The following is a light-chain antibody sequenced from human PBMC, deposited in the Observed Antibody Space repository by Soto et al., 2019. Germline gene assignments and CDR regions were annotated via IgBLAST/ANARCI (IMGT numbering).Light chain of an antibody. CDR3: TSYTSSSTYD. Sequence: QTPLTQPASLSRSPGQSITVSCTGTSSDVGGHNSFSWYQQQPGKPPKLMIYNVSNRPSGVSNRFSGSRSGNTASLTISGHLAEYEADYYSTSYTSSSTYDFGAGTKVTV. CDR1: SSDVGGHNS. V-gene: IGLV2-14*01. CDR2: NVS. J-gene: IGLJ1*01.